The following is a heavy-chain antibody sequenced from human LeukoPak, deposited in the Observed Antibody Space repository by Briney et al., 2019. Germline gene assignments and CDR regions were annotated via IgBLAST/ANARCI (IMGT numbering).Heavy chain of an antibody. CDR3: AKESTPYGDYEEYFQH. D-gene: IGHD4-17*01. J-gene: IGHJ1*01. CDR1: GFTFSSYG. V-gene: IGHV3-30*18. CDR2: ISYDGSNK. Sequence: QPGGSLRLSCAASGFTFSSYGMHWVRQAPGKGLEWVAVISYDGSNKYYADSVKGRFTISRDNSKNTLYLQMNSLRAEDTAVYYCAKESTPYGDYEEYFQHWGQGTLVTVSS.